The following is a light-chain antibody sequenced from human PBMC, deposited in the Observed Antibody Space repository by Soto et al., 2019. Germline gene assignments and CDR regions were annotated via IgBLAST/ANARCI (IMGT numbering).Light chain of an antibody. CDR3: QSYDSSNHVV. V-gene: IGLV6-57*03. J-gene: IGLJ2*01. CDR2: EDN. Sequence: FMLTQPHSVSESPGKTVTISCTRSSGSIASNYVQWYQQRPGSAPTTVIYEDNQRPSGVPDRFSGSIDSSSNSASVTISVLKTEDEADYYCQSYDSSNHVVFGGGTKVTVL. CDR1: SGSIASNY.